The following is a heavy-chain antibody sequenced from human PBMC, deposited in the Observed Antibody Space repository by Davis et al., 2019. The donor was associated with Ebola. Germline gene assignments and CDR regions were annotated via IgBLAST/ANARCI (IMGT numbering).Heavy chain of an antibody. CDR3: ARDRGNWNYYYYGMDV. D-gene: IGHD1-20*01. V-gene: IGHV3-21*01. J-gene: IGHJ6*02. Sequence: PGGSLRLSCAASGFTFSRYSMNWVRQAPGKGLEWASSISSSTIHIYYADSVKGRFTISRDNAKNSLYLQMNSLRAEDTAVYYCARDRGNWNYYYYGMDVWGQGTTVTVSS. CDR1: GFTFSRYS. CDR2: ISSSTIHI.